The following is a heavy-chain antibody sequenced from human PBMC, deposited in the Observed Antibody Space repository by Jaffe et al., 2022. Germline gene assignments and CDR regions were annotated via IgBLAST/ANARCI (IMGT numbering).Heavy chain of an antibody. J-gene: IGHJ5*02. CDR1: GDSIDTYR. CDR3: ARDNRRRDSSGWYVHWFDP. V-gene: IGHV4-59*01. Sequence: QVQLQESGPGLVKPSETLSLTCTVSGDSIDTYRWSWIRQPPGKGLEWIGNVYSSGSTNYNPSLESRVTISIDTSKNQFSLKLSSVTAADTAVYYCARDNRRRDSSGWYVHWFDPWGQGTLVTVSS. D-gene: IGHD6-19*01. CDR2: VYSSGST.